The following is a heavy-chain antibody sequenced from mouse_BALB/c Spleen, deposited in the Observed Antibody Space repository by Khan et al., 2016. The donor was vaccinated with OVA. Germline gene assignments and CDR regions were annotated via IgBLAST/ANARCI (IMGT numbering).Heavy chain of an antibody. J-gene: IGHJ3*01. CDR2: ISSGGDYT. CDR1: GFTFSSYS. V-gene: IGHV5-6*01. D-gene: IGHD4-1*01. Sequence: EVELVESGGDLVKPGGSLKLSCAASGFTFSSYSMSWVRQTPDKRLEWVASISSGGDYTYYPDSVKGRFTISRDYAKNTLYLQMSDLKSEDTAMYYCADHLTGSLAYWGQGTLGNVSA. CDR3: ADHLTGSLAY.